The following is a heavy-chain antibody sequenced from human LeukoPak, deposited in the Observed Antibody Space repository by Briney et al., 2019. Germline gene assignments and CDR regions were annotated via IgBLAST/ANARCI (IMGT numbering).Heavy chain of an antibody. CDR2: IIPIFGTA. J-gene: IGHJ5*02. D-gene: IGHD2-15*01. Sequence: SVKVSCKASGGTFSSYAISWVRQAPGQGLEWMGGIIPIFGTANYAQKFQGRVTITADKSASTAYMELSSLRSEDTAVYYCARAPYCSGGSCYPDKPDWFDPWGQGTLVTVSS. CDR1: GGTFSSYA. CDR3: ARAPYCSGGSCYPDKPDWFDP. V-gene: IGHV1-69*06.